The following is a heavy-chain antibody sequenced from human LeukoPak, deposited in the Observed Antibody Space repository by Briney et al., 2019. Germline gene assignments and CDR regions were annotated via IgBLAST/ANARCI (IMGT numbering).Heavy chain of an antibody. V-gene: IGHV3-20*04. CDR2: INWNGGST. Sequence: GGSLRLSCAASGFTLDDYGMSWVRQAPGKGLEWVSGINWNGGSTGYADSVKGRFTISRDNAKNSLYLQMNSLRAEDTALYYCAREGNSANWGAAAVFDSWGQGTLVTVSS. D-gene: IGHD6-13*01. CDR1: GFTLDDYG. J-gene: IGHJ4*02. CDR3: AREGNSANWGAAAVFDS.